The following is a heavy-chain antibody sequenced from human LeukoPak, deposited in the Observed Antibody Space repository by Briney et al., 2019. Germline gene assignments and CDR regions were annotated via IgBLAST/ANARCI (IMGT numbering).Heavy chain of an antibody. CDR1: GFTFDDYA. J-gene: IGHJ4*02. CDR3: ANDMSAYDILTGYVDY. D-gene: IGHD3-9*01. Sequence: PGGSLRLSCAASGFTFDDYAMHWVRQAPGKGLEWVSLISCNGGSTYYADSVKGRFTISRDNTKNSLYLQMNSLRAEDTALYYCANDMSAYDILTGYVDYWGQGTLVTVSS. V-gene: IGHV3-43D*03. CDR2: ISCNGGST.